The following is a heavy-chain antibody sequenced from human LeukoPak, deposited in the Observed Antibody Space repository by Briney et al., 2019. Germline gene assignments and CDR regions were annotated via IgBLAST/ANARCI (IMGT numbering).Heavy chain of an antibody. CDR2: IHSDGSTT. Sequence: GGSLRLSCAASGLTFSSNWMHWVRQAPGTGLMWVSRIHSDGSTTDYADFVKGRFTISRDNAKDTLYLQMNSLRAEDTAVYYCAKDHPDRTGFDYWGQGTLVTVSS. CDR1: GLTFSSNW. CDR3: AKDHPDRTGFDY. V-gene: IGHV3-74*01. D-gene: IGHD3/OR15-3a*01. J-gene: IGHJ4*02.